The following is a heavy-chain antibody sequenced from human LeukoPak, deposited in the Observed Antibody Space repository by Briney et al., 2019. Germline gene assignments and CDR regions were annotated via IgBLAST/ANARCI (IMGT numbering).Heavy chain of an antibody. V-gene: IGHV4-4*07. CDR3: ARGGKATVVTM. CDR1: GXXIXSYY. CDR2: IYSSGST. Sequence: PSEXXSXTCTXXGXXIXSYYWSWIRQPAGKGLEWIGRIYSSGSTNYNPSLKSRVSMSVDTSKNQFSLKLTSVTAADTAVYYCARGGKATVVTMWGQGILVTVSS. J-gene: IGHJ4*02. D-gene: IGHD4-23*01.